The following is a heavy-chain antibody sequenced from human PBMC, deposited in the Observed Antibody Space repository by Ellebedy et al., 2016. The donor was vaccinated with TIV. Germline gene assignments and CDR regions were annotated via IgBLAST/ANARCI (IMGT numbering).Heavy chain of an antibody. V-gene: IGHV3-48*02. CDR3: ARGGGERLRYAFDI. J-gene: IGHJ3*02. Sequence: GESLKISCAASGFTFNTYSMNWVRQAPGKGREWVSYIGSRTSKIYYADSVKGRFTISRDNAKNSLYLQMNSLRDEDTAVYYCARGGGERLRYAFDIWGHGTLVTVSP. CDR1: GFTFNTYS. CDR2: IGSRTSKI. D-gene: IGHD1-26*01.